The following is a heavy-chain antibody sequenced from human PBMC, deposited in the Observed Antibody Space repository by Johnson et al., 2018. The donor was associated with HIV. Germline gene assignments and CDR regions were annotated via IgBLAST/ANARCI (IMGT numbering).Heavy chain of an antibody. J-gene: IGHJ3*02. Sequence: VQLVESGGGLVQPGASLRLSCAASGFTFSSYWMHWVRQAPGKGLVWVSGINWNGGSTGYADSVKGRFTISRDNAKNSLYLQMNSLRAEDTAVYYCAREGGIAAAGTDAFDIWGQGTMVTVSS. CDR1: GFTFSSYW. V-gene: IGHV3-74*01. CDR3: AREGGIAAAGTDAFDI. CDR2: INWNGGST. D-gene: IGHD6-13*01.